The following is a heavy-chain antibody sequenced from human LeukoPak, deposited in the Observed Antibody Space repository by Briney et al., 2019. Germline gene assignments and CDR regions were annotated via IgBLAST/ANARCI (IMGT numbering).Heavy chain of an antibody. CDR2: INHSGST. J-gene: IGHJ4*02. CDR1: GGSFSGYY. CDR3: ARSPTGRISDDY. V-gene: IGHV4-34*01. Sequence: SETLSLTCAVYGGSFSGYYWSWIRQPPGKGLEWIGEINHSGSTNYNPSLKSRVTISVDTSKNQFSLKLSSVTAADTAVYYCARSPTGRISDDYWGQGTLVTVSS.